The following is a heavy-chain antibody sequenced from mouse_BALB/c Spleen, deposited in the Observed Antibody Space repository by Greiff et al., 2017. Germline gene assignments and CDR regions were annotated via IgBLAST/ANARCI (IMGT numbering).Heavy chain of an antibody. CDR3: AKKGTYGFYAMDY. CDR2: IWRGGST. D-gene: IGHD2-2*01. Sequence: QVQLKESGPSLVQPSQSLSITCTVSGFSLTSYGVHWVRQSPGKGLEWLGVIWRGGSTDYNAAFMSRLSITKDNSKSQVFFKMNSLQADDTAIYYCAKKGTYGFYAMDYWGQGTSVTVSS. CDR1: GFSLTSYG. V-gene: IGHV2-5-1*01. J-gene: IGHJ4*01.